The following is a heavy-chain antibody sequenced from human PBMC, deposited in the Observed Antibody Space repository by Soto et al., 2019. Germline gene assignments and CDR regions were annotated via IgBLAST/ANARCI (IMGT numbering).Heavy chain of an antibody. J-gene: IGHJ4*02. CDR2: INHSGST. CDR3: ARDKITGLFDY. V-gene: IGHV4-34*01. Sequence: QVQLQQWGAGLLKPSETLSLTCAVYGGSFCGYDWTWIRQPPGTGLEWIGEINHSGSTNYNPSLKRLVTISVDTSKQQFCLKLTSVTAADTAVYYCARDKITGLFDYWGQGTLVTVSS. CDR1: GGSFCGYD. D-gene: IGHD2-8*02.